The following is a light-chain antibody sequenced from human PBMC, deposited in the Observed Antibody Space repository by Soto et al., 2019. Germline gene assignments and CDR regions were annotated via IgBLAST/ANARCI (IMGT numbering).Light chain of an antibody. J-gene: IGLJ2*01. CDR3: CSYAGTYTGV. CDR1: SSDVGGYNY. CDR2: DVS. V-gene: IGLV2-11*01. Sequence: QSVLTQPRSVSGSPGQSVTISCTGTSSDVGGYNYVSWYQQHPGKAPKLMIYDVSKRPSGVPDRFSGSKSANTASLTISGLQAEDEADYYCCSYAGTYTGVFGGGTKVTVL.